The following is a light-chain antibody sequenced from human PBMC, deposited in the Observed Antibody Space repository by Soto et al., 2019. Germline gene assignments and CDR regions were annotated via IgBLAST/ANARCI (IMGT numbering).Light chain of an antibody. J-gene: IGLJ1*01. V-gene: IGLV1-44*01. CDR3: AAWDTSLNVYV. CDR2: TDN. Sequence: QLVLTQPPSVSGTPGQSVTISCSGRNSNIGSNSVNWYQQLPGTAPKLLIFTDNQRPSGVPDRFSGSKSGTSASLAISGLQPLDEADYYCAAWDTSLNVYVFGTGTKVTVL. CDR1: NSNIGSNS.